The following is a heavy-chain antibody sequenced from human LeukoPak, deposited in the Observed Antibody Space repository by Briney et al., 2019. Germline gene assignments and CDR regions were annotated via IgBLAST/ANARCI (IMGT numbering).Heavy chain of an antibody. CDR2: ISGSGGST. V-gene: IGHV3-23*01. Sequence: GGSLRLSWAASGFTCSSYAMSWVRQAPGKGLEWVSAISGSGGSTYYADSVKGRFTISRDNSKNTLYLQMNSLRAEDTAVYYCAKGASRYCSGGSCYSLFWGQGTLVTVSS. D-gene: IGHD2-15*01. CDR1: GFTCSSYA. J-gene: IGHJ4*02. CDR3: AKGASRYCSGGSCYSLF.